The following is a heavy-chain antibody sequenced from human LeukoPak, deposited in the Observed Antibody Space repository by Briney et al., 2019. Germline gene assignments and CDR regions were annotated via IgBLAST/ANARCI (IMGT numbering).Heavy chain of an antibody. CDR3: ATEGGWAPTDYVDHVY. V-gene: IGHV1-18*01. D-gene: IGHD4-17*01. Sequence: EASVTVSSMATGYTFTEYGITWVRQAPEQEIERMGRISPYNGNTNYAQKLQGRVTMTTDTSTTTSYMELRSLRSDDTAVYYCATEGGWAPTDYVDHVYWGRGTLVTVSS. CDR2: ISPYNGNT. J-gene: IGHJ4*02. CDR1: GYTFTEYG.